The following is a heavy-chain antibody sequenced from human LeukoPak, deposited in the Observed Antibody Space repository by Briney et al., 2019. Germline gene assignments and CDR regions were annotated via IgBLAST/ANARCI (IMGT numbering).Heavy chain of an antibody. CDR2: MNPNSGNT. CDR1: GYTFTSYD. CDR3: ARRRSSSSYYYYYMDV. V-gene: IGHV1-8*01. J-gene: IGHJ6*03. Sequence: GASVKVSCKASGYTFTSYDINWVRQATGQGLEWMGWMNPNSGNTGYAQKFQGRVTMTRNTSISTAYMELSSLRSEEAAVYYCARRRSSSSYYYYYMDVWGKGTMVTVSS. D-gene: IGHD6-13*01.